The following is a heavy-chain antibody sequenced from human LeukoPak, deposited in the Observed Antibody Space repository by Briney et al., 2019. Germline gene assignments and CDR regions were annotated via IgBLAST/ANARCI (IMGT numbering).Heavy chain of an antibody. CDR2: IYYSGST. D-gene: IGHD2-2*01. CDR3: VGYCVSTSSPYYYNYRDV. CDR1: GGSISSSSYY. V-gene: IGHV4-39*01. Sequence: SETLSLTCTVSGGSISSSSYYWGWIRQPPGKGLEWIGSIYYSGSTYYNPSLKSRVTISVDTSKNQFSLKLSSVTAADTAVFSCVGYCVSTSSPYYYNYRDVGGKGPTATVS. J-gene: IGHJ6*03.